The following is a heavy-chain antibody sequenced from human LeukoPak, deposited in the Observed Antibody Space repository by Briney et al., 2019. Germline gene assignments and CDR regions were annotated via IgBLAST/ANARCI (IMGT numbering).Heavy chain of an antibody. D-gene: IGHD4-17*01. Sequence: GGSLRLSCAASGFTFSSYAMSWVRQAPGKGLEWVSAINSAGSTYYGDSVRGRFTISRDNSKNVLHLQMNSLRAEDTALYYCAKDQNTVATAPFDYWGLGTLVTVSP. J-gene: IGHJ4*02. CDR3: AKDQNTVATAPFDY. CDR1: GFTFSSYA. CDR2: INSAGST. V-gene: IGHV3-23*01.